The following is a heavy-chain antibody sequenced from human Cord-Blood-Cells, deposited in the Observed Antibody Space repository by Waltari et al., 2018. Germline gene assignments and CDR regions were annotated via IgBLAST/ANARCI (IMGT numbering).Heavy chain of an antibody. J-gene: IGHJ4*02. CDR3: ARQSSPDY. D-gene: IGHD6-6*01. CDR1: GYPISSGYY. CDR2: IYHSGST. V-gene: IGHV4-38-2*01. Sequence: QVQLQESGPGLVKPSETLSLTCAVPGYPISSGYYWGWIRQPPGKGLEWIGSIYHSGSTYYNPSLKSRVTISVDTSKNQFSLKLSSVTAADTAVYYCARQSSPDYWGQGTLVTVSS.